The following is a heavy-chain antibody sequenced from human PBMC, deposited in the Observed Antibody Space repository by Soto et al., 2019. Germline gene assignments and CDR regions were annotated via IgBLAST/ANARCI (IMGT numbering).Heavy chain of an antibody. J-gene: IGHJ3*02. Sequence: QDQLVQSGGEVKKPGASVKVSCKTSGYTFTSHGISWVRQAPGQGLEWMGWISTYNGKTDSAQKLQGRITMTADTRTSTAYREVRSLRSDDTAIYYCARLLTEGVTYREDAFDIWGQGTKVTVSS. CDR3: ARLLTEGVTYREDAFDI. CDR2: ISTYNGKT. V-gene: IGHV1-18*01. D-gene: IGHD3-9*01. CDR1: GYTFTSHG.